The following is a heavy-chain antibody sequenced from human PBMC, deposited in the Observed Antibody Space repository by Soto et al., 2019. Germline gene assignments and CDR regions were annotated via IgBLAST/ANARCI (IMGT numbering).Heavy chain of an antibody. Sequence: ASETLSLTCAAYGGSFSGYFWSWIRQPPGKGLEWIGEINHSGSTNYNPSLKSRITINPDTSKNQFSLQLNSVTPEDTAVYYCAREYSGYDLWVLFGYWGQGTLVTVSS. CDR2: INHSGST. V-gene: IGHV4-34*01. CDR3: AREYSGYDLWVLFGY. J-gene: IGHJ4*02. CDR1: GGSFSGYF. D-gene: IGHD5-12*01.